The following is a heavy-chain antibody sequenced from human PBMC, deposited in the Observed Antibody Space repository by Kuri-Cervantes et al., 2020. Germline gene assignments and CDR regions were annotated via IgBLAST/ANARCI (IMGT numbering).Heavy chain of an antibody. J-gene: IGHJ4*02. Sequence: ASVKVSCKSSGYTFTGYYMQWVRQAPGQGLEWMGWINPDSGGANYAQKFQGRVTMTRDTSISTAYMELSRLRSDDTAVYYCARSYCSGGSCYFRELGSGFDYWGQGTLVTVSS. CDR3: ARSYCSGGSCYFRELGSGFDY. CDR1: GYTFTGYY. V-gene: IGHV1-2*02. CDR2: INPDSGGA. D-gene: IGHD2-15*01.